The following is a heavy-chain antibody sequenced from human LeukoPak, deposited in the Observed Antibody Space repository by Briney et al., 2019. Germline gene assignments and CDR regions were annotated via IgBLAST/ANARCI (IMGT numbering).Heavy chain of an antibody. D-gene: IGHD1-14*01. V-gene: IGHV4-59*01. Sequence: SETLSLTCTVSGGSLSSYYWSWIRQPPGKGLEWIGYIYYSGRTNYNPSLKSRVTISVDTSKNQFSLRLSSVTAADTAVYYCARLFLPESEYHNWFDPWGQGTLVTVSS. CDR1: GGSLSSYY. CDR3: ARLFLPESEYHNWFDP. J-gene: IGHJ5*02. CDR2: IYYSGRT.